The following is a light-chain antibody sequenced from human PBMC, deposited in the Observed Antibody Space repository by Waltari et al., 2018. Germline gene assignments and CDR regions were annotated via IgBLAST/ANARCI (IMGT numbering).Light chain of an antibody. CDR1: ALPRTY. CDR2: DDT. Sequence: SYEVTQPPSVSVSPGQTARITCSGDALPRTYVYWYQQKSGQAPGVVIYDDTERPSGTPGRFSGSSSGTTATLTISGARVEDEADYYCYSSDSSGDQMVFGGGTKLTVL. CDR3: YSSDSSGDQMV. V-gene: IGLV3-10*01. J-gene: IGLJ2*01.